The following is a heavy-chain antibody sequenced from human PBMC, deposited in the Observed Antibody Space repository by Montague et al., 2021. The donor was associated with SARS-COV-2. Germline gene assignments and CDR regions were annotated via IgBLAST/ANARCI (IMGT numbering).Heavy chain of an antibody. J-gene: IGHJ6*02. CDR1: GFSLTTSAMC. CDR2: IDWDGDE. CDR3: ARTREINKRCRHYDMDV. D-gene: IGHD5-24*01. Sequence: PALVKPTQTLTLTCTFSGFSLTTSAMCVSWIRQPPGKALEWLARIDWDGDEYYSTSLKSRLTITKDTSKDQVVLTMTNMDPADTATYYCARTREINKRCRHYDMDVWGQGTTVTVSS. V-gene: IGHV2-70*11.